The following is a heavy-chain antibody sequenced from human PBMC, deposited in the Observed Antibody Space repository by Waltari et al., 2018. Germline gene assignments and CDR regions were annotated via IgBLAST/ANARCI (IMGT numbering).Heavy chain of an antibody. D-gene: IGHD2-15*01. CDR1: GGSISSYY. CDR2: IYYSGST. V-gene: IGHV4-59*01. J-gene: IGHJ4*02. CDR3: ARDCSGGSCYTH. Sequence: QVQLQESGPGLVKPSETLSLTCTVSGGSISSYYWSWIRQPPGKGLEWIGYIYYSGSTNYNPSLKSRVTISVDTSKNQFSLKLSSVTAADTAVYYCARDCSGGSCYTHWGQGTLVTVSS.